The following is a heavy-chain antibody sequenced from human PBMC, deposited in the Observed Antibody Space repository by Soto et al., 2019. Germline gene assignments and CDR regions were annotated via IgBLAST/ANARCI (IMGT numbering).Heavy chain of an antibody. J-gene: IGHJ4*02. CDR3: ARGGSYVGFDS. Sequence: PSETLSLTCTVSGGSLNSSSYYWSWIRQPPGKGLEWIGYIHYFGSTKYNPSLESRVVISVDTSKNQFSLKVPSVTAADTAKYFCARGGSYVGFDSWGQGARVTV. CDR1: GGSLNSSSYY. V-gene: IGHV4-61*01. D-gene: IGHD1-26*01. CDR2: IHYFGST.